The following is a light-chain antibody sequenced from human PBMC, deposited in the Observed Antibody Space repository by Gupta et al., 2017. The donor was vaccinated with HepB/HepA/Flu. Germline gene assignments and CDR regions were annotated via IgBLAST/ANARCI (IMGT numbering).Light chain of an antibody. CDR3: SSYSSSSTHYV. CDR1: SSDVGGYNY. CDR2: DVN. V-gene: IGLV2-14*03. J-gene: IGLJ1*01. Sequence: QSALTQPASVSGSPGQSITISCTGTSSDVGGYNYVSWSQQHPGKAPKLIIYDVNNRPSGVSNRFFGSKSANTASLTISDLQAEDEADYYCSSYSSSSTHYVFGTGTKVTVL.